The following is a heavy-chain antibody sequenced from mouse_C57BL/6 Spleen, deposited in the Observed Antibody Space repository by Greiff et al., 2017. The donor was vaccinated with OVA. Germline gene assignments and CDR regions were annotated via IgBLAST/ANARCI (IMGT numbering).Heavy chain of an antibody. CDR2: IYPGDGDT. D-gene: IGHD2-3*01. CDR1: GYAFSSSW. J-gene: IGHJ4*01. CDR3: ARDDGGLMDY. V-gene: IGHV1-82*01. Sequence: VKLQESGPELVKPGASVKISCKASGYAFSSSWMTWVKQRPGKGLEWIGRIYPGDGDTNYNGKFKGKATLTADKSSSTAYMQLSSLTSEDSAVYVYARDDGGLMDYWGQGTSVTVSS.